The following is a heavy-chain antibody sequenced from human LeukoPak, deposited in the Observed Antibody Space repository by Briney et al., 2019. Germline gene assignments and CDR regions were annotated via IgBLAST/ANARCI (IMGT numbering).Heavy chain of an antibody. Sequence: SETLSLTCAVYGGSFSGYYWSWIRQPPGKGLEWIGEINHSGSTNYNPSLKSRVTISVDTSKNQFSLKLSSVTAADTAVYYCARRGYSYGSYYGMDVWGQGTAVTVSS. J-gene: IGHJ6*02. CDR3: ARRGYSYGSYYGMDV. CDR1: GGSFSGYY. CDR2: INHSGST. V-gene: IGHV4-34*01. D-gene: IGHD5-18*01.